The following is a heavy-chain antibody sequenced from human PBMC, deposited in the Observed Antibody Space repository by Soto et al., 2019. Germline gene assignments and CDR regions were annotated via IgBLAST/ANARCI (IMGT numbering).Heavy chain of an antibody. J-gene: IGHJ3*01. Sequence: EVQLVESGGGLVNPGGSLRLSCAASGITFTYAWMTWVRQAPGRGLEWVGRVKSEAGGGTIDYAAPVKGRFTISRDDSRSMLYLQMNSLKSEDTAVYYCVHVGDLPPNDVCSTGGQGTVVTVSS. CDR2: VKSEAGGGTI. D-gene: IGHD2-2*01. CDR3: VHVGDLPPNDVCST. V-gene: IGHV3-15*01. CDR1: GITFTYAW.